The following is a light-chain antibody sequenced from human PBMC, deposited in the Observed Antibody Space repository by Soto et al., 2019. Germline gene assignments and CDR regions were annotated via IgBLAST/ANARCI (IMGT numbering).Light chain of an antibody. CDR1: MRDVGGYNL. Sequence: QSVLTQPASVSGSPGQSITISRAGTMRDVGGYNLVSWYQQHPGRAPQLILYEVRNRPSGISFRFSGSKSGNTASLTISGLQAEDEADYYCSSFTSKSSLIFGGGTKVTVL. CDR3: SSFTSKSSLI. CDR2: EVR. J-gene: IGLJ2*01. V-gene: IGLV2-14*01.